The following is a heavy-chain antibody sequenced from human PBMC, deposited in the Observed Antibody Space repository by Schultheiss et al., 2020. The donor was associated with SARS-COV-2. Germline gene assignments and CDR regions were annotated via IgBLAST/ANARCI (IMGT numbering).Heavy chain of an antibody. Sequence: GESLKISCAASGFTFSSYSMNWVRQAPGKGLEWVSRINSDGSSTSYADSVKGRFTISRDNAKNTLYLQMNSLRAEDTAVYYCARDESYDNWFDPWGQGTLVTVSS. J-gene: IGHJ5*02. CDR2: INSDGSST. V-gene: IGHV3-74*01. CDR3: ARDESYDNWFDP. CDR1: GFTFSSYS.